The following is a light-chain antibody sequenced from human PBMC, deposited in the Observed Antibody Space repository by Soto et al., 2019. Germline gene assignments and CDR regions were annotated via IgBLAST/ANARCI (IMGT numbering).Light chain of an antibody. CDR2: EVS. Sequence: QSALTQPPSASGSPGQSVTISCTGTSSDVGGYNYVSWYQQHPGKAPKLMIYEVSKRPSGVPDRFSGSKSGNTASLTVSGHRVEDAADYYCRSSVGSNAVVFAGGTKLTVL. J-gene: IGLJ2*01. CDR3: RSSVGSNAVV. CDR1: SSDVGGYNY. V-gene: IGLV2-8*01.